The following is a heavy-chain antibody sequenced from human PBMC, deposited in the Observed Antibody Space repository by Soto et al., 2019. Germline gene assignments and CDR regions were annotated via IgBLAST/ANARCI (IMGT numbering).Heavy chain of an antibody. CDR2: IYYSGST. D-gene: IGHD6-6*01. CDR3: ARTGFDSSSDNWFDP. J-gene: IGHJ5*02. V-gene: IGHV4-39*01. Sequence: SETLSLTCTVSGGSISSSNYYWGWIRQPPGKGLEWIGSIYYSGSTYYNPSLKSRVTISVDTSKNQFSLKLSSVTAADTAVYYCARTGFDSSSDNWFDPWGQGTLVTVSS. CDR1: GGSISSSNYY.